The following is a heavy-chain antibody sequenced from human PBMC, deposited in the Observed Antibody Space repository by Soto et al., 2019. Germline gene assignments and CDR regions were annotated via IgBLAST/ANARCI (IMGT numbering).Heavy chain of an antibody. CDR3: ARMASFGTLNWFDP. Sequence: QVQLVQSGAEVKDPGASGGVSCKASGYTFINYDFSWVGQAPGQGLEGMGWLNPGSGKTGYANKFQGRVTMTRDASTSTAHLELSSLTSEDTAVYYCARMASFGTLNWFDPWGQGTLVTVSS. D-gene: IGHD3-16*01. CDR1: GYTFINYD. CDR2: LNPGSGKT. J-gene: IGHJ5*02. V-gene: IGHV1-8*01.